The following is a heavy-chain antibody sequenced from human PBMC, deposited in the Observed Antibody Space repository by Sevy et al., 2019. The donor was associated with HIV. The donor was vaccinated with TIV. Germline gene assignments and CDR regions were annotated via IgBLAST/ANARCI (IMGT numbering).Heavy chain of an antibody. CDR3: EKDLNRGCDSRNCYSYYYYYYGLDV. D-gene: IGHD2-21*01. CDR1: GFPFHDHA. J-gene: IGHJ6*02. CDR2: ISWNSGSI. V-gene: IGHV3-9*01. Sequence: GGSLRLSCAASGFPFHDHAMHWVRQSPGKGLEWVSGISWNSGSIGYADSVKGRFTISRDNARQSIYLQMNNLSPDDTGFYYCEKDLNRGCDSRNCYSYYYYYYGLDVWGQGTTVTVSS.